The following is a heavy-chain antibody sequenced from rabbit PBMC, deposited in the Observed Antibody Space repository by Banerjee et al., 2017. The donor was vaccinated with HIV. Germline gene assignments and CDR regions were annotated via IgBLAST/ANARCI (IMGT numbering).Heavy chain of an antibody. V-gene: IGHV1S47*01. J-gene: IGHJ4*01. CDR1: GFDFSSYG. CDR2: IDPVFGST. Sequence: QEQLVESGGGLVQPGGSLKLSCKASGFDFSSYGVSWVRQAPGKGLEWIGYIDPVFGSTFYASWVNGLFTISSHNAQNTLYLQLNSLTAADTATYFCVRDPLDASSSGYYIFNLWGPGTLVTVS. CDR3: VRDPLDASSSGYYIFNL. D-gene: IGHD1-1*01.